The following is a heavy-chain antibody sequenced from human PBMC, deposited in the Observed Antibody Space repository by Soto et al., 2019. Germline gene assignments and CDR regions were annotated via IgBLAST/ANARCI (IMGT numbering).Heavy chain of an antibody. D-gene: IGHD3-22*01. CDR2: ISGSGDTT. J-gene: IGHJ4*02. CDR3: EKDRSSGYYYFDY. CDR1: GFTFSSYA. Sequence: PVGSLRLSCAASGFTFSSYAMSWVRQAPGKGLEWFSSISGSGDTTYYADSVKGRFTISRDNSKNTLYLQMNSLRAEDTAVYYCEKDRSSGYYYFDYWGQGTLVTVSS. V-gene: IGHV3-23*01.